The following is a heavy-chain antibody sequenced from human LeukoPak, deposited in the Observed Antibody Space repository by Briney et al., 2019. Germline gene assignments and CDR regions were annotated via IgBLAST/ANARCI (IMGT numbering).Heavy chain of an antibody. CDR3: ARLLPSGSYYGHFDY. CDR1: GFTFSSNY. J-gene: IGHJ4*02. Sequence: GGSLRLSCAASGFTFSSNYMSWVRQAPGKGLEWVSVIYSGGSTYYADSVKGRFTISRDNSKNTLYLQMNSLRAEDTAVYYCARLLPSGSYYGHFDYWGQGTLVTVSS. V-gene: IGHV3-66*04. D-gene: IGHD1-26*01. CDR2: IYSGGST.